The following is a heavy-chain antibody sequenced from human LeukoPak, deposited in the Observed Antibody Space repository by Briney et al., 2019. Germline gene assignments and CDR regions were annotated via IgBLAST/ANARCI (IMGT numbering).Heavy chain of an antibody. D-gene: IGHD3-10*01. CDR2: ISWNSGII. J-gene: IGHJ4*02. CDR3: AKGVTLLRGGPDY. Sequence: GRSLGLSCAASGFTFDDCAMHWVRQAPGKGLEWVSGISWNSGIIGYADSVRGRFTISRDNARNSLYLQMNSLRADDTALYYCAKGVTLLRGGPDYWGQGTLVTVSS. CDR1: GFTFDDCA. V-gene: IGHV3-9*01.